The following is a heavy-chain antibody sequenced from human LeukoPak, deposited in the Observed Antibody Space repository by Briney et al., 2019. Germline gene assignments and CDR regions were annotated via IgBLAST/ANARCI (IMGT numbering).Heavy chain of an antibody. V-gene: IGHV4-31*03. CDR2: IYYSGST. Sequence: PSQTLSLTCTVSGGSISSGGYYWSWIRQHPGKGLEWIGYIYYSGSTYYNPSLKSRVTISVDTSKNQFSLKLSSVTAADTAVYYCARDRVEMATTYDAFDIWGKGTMVTVSS. D-gene: IGHD5-24*01. CDR3: ARDRVEMATTYDAFDI. J-gene: IGHJ3*02. CDR1: GGSISSGGYY.